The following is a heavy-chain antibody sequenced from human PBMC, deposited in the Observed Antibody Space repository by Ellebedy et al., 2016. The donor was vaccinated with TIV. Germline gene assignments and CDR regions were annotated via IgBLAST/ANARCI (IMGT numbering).Heavy chain of an antibody. CDR3: ARDRRVREWIQLWLGGY. V-gene: IGHV3-30-3*01. D-gene: IGHD5-18*01. CDR1: GFTFSSYA. Sequence: GESLKISXAASGFTFSSYAMHWVRQAPGKGLEWVAIISYDGSNKYYADSVKGRFTISRDNSKNTLYLQMNSLRAEDTAVYYCARDRRVREWIQLWLGGYWGQGTLVTVSS. J-gene: IGHJ4*02. CDR2: ISYDGSNK.